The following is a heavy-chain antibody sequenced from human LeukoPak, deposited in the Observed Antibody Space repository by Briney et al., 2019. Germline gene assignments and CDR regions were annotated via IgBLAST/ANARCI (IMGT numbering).Heavy chain of an antibody. V-gene: IGHV4-30-2*01. CDR1: GGSISSGGYS. Sequence: SETLSLTCAVSGGSISSGGYSWSWIRQPPGKGLEWIGYIYHSGSTYYNPSLKSRVTISVDRSKNQFSLKLSSVTAADTAVYYCARDNKVYYYYYGMDVWGQGTTVTVSS. CDR3: ARDNKVYYYYYGMDV. CDR2: IYHSGST. J-gene: IGHJ6*02.